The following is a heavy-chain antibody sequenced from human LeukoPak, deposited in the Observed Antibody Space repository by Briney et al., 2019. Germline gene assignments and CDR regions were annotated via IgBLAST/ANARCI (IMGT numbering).Heavy chain of an antibody. D-gene: IGHD3-10*01. Sequence: SETLSLTCTVSGGSISSYYWGWIRQPPGKGLEWIGSIYYSGSTYYNPSLKSRVTISVDTSKNQFSLKLSSVTAADTAVYYCARRIRYYYGSGSYSSPYFDYWGQGTLVTVSS. V-gene: IGHV4-39*01. CDR1: GGSISSYY. J-gene: IGHJ4*02. CDR3: ARRIRYYYGSGSYSSPYFDY. CDR2: IYYSGST.